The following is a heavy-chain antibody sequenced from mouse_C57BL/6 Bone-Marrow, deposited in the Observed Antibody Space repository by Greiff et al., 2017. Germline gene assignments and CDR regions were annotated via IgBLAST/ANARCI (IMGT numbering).Heavy chain of an antibody. CDR1: GYTFTSYW. V-gene: IGHV1-72*01. CDR2: IDPNSGGT. CDR3: ARGGDYESSYWYFDV. D-gene: IGHD2-4*01. Sequence: QVQLQQPGAELVKPGASVKLSCKASGYTFTSYWMHWVKQRPGRGLEWIGRIDPNSGGTKYNEKFKSKATLTVDNPSSTAYMQLSILTSEDSAVYYCARGGDYESSYWYFDVWGTGTTVTVSS. J-gene: IGHJ1*03.